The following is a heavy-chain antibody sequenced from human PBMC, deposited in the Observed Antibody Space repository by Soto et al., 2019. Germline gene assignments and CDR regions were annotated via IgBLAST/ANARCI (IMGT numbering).Heavy chain of an antibody. CDR3: ARRCSGSYYDY. J-gene: IGHJ4*02. CDR2: ISGSGGST. CDR1: GFTFSSYA. D-gene: IGHD1-26*01. Sequence: EVPLLESGGGLVQPGGSLRLSCAASGFTFSSYAMRWVRQAPVKGLEWVSAISGSGGSTYYADSVKGRFTISRDNSKNTLYLQMNSLRAEDTAVYYCARRCSGSYYDYWGQGTLVTVSS. V-gene: IGHV3-23*01.